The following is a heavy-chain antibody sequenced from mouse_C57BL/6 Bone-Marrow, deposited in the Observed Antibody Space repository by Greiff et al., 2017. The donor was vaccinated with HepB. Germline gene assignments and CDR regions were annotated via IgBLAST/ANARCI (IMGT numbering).Heavy chain of an antibody. V-gene: IGHV5-15*01. J-gene: IGHJ4*01. CDR1: GFTFSDYG. D-gene: IGHD2-3*01. Sequence: DVQLQESGGGLVQPGGSLKLSCAASGFTFSDYGMAWVRQAPRKGPEWVAFISNLAYSIYYADTVTGRFTISRENAKNTLYLEMSSLRSEDTAMYYCARADGYFFYYAMDYWGQGTSVTVSS. CDR2: ISNLAYSI. CDR3: ARADGYFFYYAMDY.